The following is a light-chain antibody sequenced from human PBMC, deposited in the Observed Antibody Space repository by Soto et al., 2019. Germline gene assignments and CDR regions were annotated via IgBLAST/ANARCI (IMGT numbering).Light chain of an antibody. CDR1: QSVSSSY. CDR3: TQYGRSPLT. J-gene: IGKJ4*01. CDR2: GAS. V-gene: IGKV3-20*01. Sequence: EIVLTQSPGTLSLSPGERATLSCRASQSVSSSYLAWFQQKPGQAPRLRIYGASSRATGIPDRFSGSGSGTDFTLTISRLEPEDFAVFFCTQYGRSPLTFGGGTKVEIK.